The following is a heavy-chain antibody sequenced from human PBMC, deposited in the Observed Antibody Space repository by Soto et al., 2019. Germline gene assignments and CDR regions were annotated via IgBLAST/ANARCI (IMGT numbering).Heavy chain of an antibody. CDR1: GGTFGSYV. CDR2: IIPIFGTA. CDR3: ARPPSHYNYYGMDV. D-gene: IGHD7-27*01. Sequence: QVQLVQSGAEVKKPGSSVKVSCRASGGTFGSYVISWVRQAPGQGLEWMGGIIPIFGTADYAQKFQGRVTITADESTSTAYMDLSSLRSEDTAVYYCARPPSHYNYYGMDVWGQGTTVTVAS. J-gene: IGHJ6*02. V-gene: IGHV1-69*12.